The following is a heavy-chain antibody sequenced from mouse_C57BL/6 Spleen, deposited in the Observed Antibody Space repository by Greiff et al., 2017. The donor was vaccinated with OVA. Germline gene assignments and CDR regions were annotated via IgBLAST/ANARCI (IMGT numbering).Heavy chain of an antibody. Sequence: VQLKESGPGMVKPSQSLSLTCTVTGYSITSGYDWHWIRHFPGNKLEWMGYISYSGSTNYNPSLKSRISITHDTSKNHFFLKLNSVTTEDTATYYCARGGGYGPFAYWGQGTLVTVSA. D-gene: IGHD2-2*01. J-gene: IGHJ3*01. CDR3: ARGGGYGPFAY. V-gene: IGHV3-1*01. CDR1: GYSITSGYD. CDR2: ISYSGST.